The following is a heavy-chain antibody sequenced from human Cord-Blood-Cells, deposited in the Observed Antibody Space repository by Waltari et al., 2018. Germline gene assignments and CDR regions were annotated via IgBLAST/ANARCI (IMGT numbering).Heavy chain of an antibody. CDR1: GYTFTGYY. Sequence: QVQLLQSGAEVKKPGASVTVSCKASGYTFTGYYMHWVRQAPRQGLEWMGWINPNSGGTNYAQKFQGWVTMTRDTSISTAYMELSRLRSDDTAVYYCARDRNRAFWSGYYAFDIWGQGTMVTVSS. D-gene: IGHD3-3*01. CDR2: INPNSGGT. V-gene: IGHV1-2*04. CDR3: ARDRNRAFWSGYYAFDI. J-gene: IGHJ3*02.